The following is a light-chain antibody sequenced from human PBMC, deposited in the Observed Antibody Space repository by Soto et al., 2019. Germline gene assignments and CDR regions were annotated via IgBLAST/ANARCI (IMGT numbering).Light chain of an antibody. V-gene: IGKV1-39*01. J-gene: IGKJ1*01. CDR3: QQSYSNTWT. CDR2: AAS. CDR1: QGISTY. Sequence: IQMTRSPSSLSASVGDKFAFTCRASQGISTYLNWYQQKPGKAPKLLXYAASSLQSGVPSRFSGSGSETDFTLTISSLQPEDFETYSCQQSYSNTWTFGQGTKVDIK.